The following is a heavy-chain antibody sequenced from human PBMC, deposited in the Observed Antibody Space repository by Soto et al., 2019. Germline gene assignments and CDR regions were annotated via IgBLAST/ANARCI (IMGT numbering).Heavy chain of an antibody. CDR1: GFTFSSYA. V-gene: IGHV3-23*01. CDR2: ISGSGGST. J-gene: IGHJ4*02. CDR3: AKGVAELELKGINY. D-gene: IGHD1-7*01. Sequence: EVQLLESGGGLVQPGGSLRLSCAASGFTFSSYAMSWVRQAPGKGLEWVSAISGSGGSTYYADSVKGRFTIYRDNSKNTLYLQMNSLRAEDTAVYYCAKGVAELELKGINYWGQGTLVTVSS.